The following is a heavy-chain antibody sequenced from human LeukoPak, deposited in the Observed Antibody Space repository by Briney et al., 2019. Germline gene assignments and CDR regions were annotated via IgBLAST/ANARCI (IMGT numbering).Heavy chain of an antibody. Sequence: KPLGNPSLTCTVPGGSISSYYWSLVPQPPGEGLGWVGYIYYSGSTNYNPSLKSRVTISVDTSKNQFSLKLSSVTAADTAVYYCARRSNYYDSTPYFDYWGQGTLVTVSS. CDR1: GGSISSYY. CDR3: ARRSNYYDSTPYFDY. D-gene: IGHD3-22*01. V-gene: IGHV4-59*08. CDR2: IYYSGST. J-gene: IGHJ4*02.